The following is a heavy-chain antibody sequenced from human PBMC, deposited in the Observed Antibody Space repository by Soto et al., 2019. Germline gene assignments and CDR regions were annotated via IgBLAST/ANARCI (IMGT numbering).Heavy chain of an antibody. CDR3: ARGHKPAVESWFDP. V-gene: IGHV4-34*01. CDR2: INHSGST. D-gene: IGHD6-19*01. J-gene: IGHJ5*02. Sequence: QVQLQQWGAGLLKPSETLSLTCAVYGGSFSGYYWSWIRQPPGKGLEWIGEINHSGSTNYNPSLKSRVTXXVXTXXNQFSLKLSSVTAADTAVYYCARGHKPAVESWFDPWGQGTLVTVSS. CDR1: GGSFSGYY.